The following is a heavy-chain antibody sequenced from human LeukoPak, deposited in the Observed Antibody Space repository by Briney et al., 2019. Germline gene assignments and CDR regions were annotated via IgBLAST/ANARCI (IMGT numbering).Heavy chain of an antibody. D-gene: IGHD3-16*02. CDR3: ARVLYDYVWGSYRSGYFDY. V-gene: IGHV4-34*01. CDR1: GVSFSVYY. Sequence: SETLSLACAVYGVSFSVYYWRWIRQPPGKGREWLGEINHSISTNVNPSLKTPVPISVDTSMNQFSLKLCSVTAADSAVYYCARVLYDYVWGSYRSGYFDYWGQGTLVTVSS. J-gene: IGHJ4*02. CDR2: INHSIST.